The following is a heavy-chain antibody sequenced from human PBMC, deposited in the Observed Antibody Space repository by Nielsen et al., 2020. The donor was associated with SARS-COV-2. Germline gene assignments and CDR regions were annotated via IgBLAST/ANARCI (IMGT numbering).Heavy chain of an antibody. CDR2: IKDDGSIT. V-gene: IGHV3-74*01. Sequence: GESLKISCAASGFTFSDYWMHWVRQAPGKGLVWVSHIKDDGSITNYADFVKGRFTISRDNAKNTVYLEMNSLRAEDTAVYFCVRGGCNGCVCPPFQHWGQGTLVSVSS. J-gene: IGHJ1*01. CDR1: GFTFSDYW. CDR3: VRGGCNGCVCPPFQH. D-gene: IGHD3-22*01.